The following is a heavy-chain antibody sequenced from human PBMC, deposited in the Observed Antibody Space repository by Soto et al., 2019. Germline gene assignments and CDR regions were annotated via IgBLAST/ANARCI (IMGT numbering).Heavy chain of an antibody. CDR1: GYTFTSYY. CDR3: ARDQWLVQTFDY. CDR2: INPSGGST. Sequence: ASVKVSCKESGYTFTSYYMHWVRQAPGQGLEWMGIINPSGGSTSYAQKFQGRVTMTRDTSTSTVYMKLSSLRSEDTAVYYCARDQWLVQTFDYWGQGTLVTVSS. D-gene: IGHD6-19*01. V-gene: IGHV1-46*01. J-gene: IGHJ4*02.